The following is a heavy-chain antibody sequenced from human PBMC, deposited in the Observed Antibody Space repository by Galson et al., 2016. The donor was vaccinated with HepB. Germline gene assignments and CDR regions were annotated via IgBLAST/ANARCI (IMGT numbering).Heavy chain of an antibody. CDR1: GASISSTDW. Sequence: SETLSLTCAVSGASISSTDWWSWVRQPPGKGLEWIGEVYQNGNTNYKPSPKSRVTMSVDTSKNQFSLKLSSVTAADTAVYYCARDLYSYGYRNYFDYWGQGTLVTVTS. V-gene: IGHV4-4*02. D-gene: IGHD5-18*01. CDR3: ARDLYSYGYRNYFDY. J-gene: IGHJ4*02. CDR2: VYQNGNT.